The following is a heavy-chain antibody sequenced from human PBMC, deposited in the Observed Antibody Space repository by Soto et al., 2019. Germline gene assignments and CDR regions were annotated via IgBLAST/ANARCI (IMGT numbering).Heavy chain of an antibody. V-gene: IGHV4-28*03. J-gene: IGHJ3*02. CDR3: ARGDYAKAFDI. Sequence: QVXLQESGPGLVKPSDTLSLICAVSGYSISSSNWWGWIRQPPGKGLEWIGNIYYSGSAYYNPSLKSRVTMSVDTSKNQFSLKLTSVTAVDTAVYYCARGDYAKAFDIWGQGTTVTVSS. D-gene: IGHD2-2*01. CDR2: IYYSGSA. CDR1: GYSISSSNW.